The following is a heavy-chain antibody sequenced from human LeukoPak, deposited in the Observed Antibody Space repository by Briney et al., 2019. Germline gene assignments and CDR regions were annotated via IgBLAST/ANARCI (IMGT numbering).Heavy chain of an antibody. D-gene: IGHD3-3*01. CDR1: GYSFTSYW. CDR3: ARAPYYDFWSGYWTAFDY. Sequence: GESLKISCKGSGYSFTSYWIGWVRQMPGKGLEWMGIIYPGDSDTRYSPSFQGQVTISADKSISTAYLQWSSLKASDTAMYYYARAPYYDFWSGYWTAFDYWGQGTLVTVSS. J-gene: IGHJ4*02. CDR2: IYPGDSDT. V-gene: IGHV5-51*01.